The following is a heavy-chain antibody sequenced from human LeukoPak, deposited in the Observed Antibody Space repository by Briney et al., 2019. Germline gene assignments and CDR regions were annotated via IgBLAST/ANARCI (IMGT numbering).Heavy chain of an antibody. V-gene: IGHV4-59*01. CDR1: GGSISSYY. CDR3: ARGELTVAGTLGY. CDR2: IYYSGST. J-gene: IGHJ4*02. Sequence: SETLSLTCTVSGGSISSYYWSWIRQPPGEGLEWIGYIYYSGSTNYNPSLKSRVTISVDTSKNQFSLKLSSVTAAGTAVYYCARGELTVAGTLGYWGQGTLVTVSS. D-gene: IGHD6-19*01.